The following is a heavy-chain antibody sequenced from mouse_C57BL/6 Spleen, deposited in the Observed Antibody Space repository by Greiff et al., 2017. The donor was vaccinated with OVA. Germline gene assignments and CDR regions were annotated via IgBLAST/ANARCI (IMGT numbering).Heavy chain of an antibody. CDR3: ARSSTTVVADY. CDR1: GYAFTNYL. J-gene: IGHJ2*01. D-gene: IGHD1-1*01. CDR2: INPGSGGT. V-gene: IGHV1-54*01. Sequence: QVQLKQSGAELVRPGTSVKVSCKASGYAFTNYLIEWVKQRPGQGLEWIGVINPGSGGTNYNEKFKGKATLTADKSSSTAYMQLSSLTSEDSAVYFCARSSTTVVADYWGQGTTLTVSS.